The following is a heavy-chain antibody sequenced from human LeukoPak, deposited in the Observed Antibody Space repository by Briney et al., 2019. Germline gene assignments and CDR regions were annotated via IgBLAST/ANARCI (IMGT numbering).Heavy chain of an antibody. CDR3: ARDRDGIALIRDRTYYYMDV. CDR1: GFTFSSYS. Sequence: GGSLRLSCAASGFTFSSYSMNWVRQAPGKGLEWVSSISSSSSYIYYADSVKGRFTISRDNAKNSLYLQMNSLRAEDTAVYYCARDRDGIALIRDRTYYYMDVWGKGTTVTVPS. J-gene: IGHJ6*03. D-gene: IGHD3-10*01. CDR2: ISSSSSYI. V-gene: IGHV3-21*01.